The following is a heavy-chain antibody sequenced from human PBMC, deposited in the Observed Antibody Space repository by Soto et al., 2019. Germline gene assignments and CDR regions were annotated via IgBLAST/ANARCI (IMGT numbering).Heavy chain of an antibody. Sequence: QVQRVESGGGLVKPGGSLRLSCADSGFTFSDYYISWIRQSPGKGLEWVSYITSSRSNFTNYAASVKGRFTISRDNAKKSVYLQMDSLRVEDTAVYYCVRDRGYSGFFYWGQGVLVTVSA. J-gene: IGHJ4*02. CDR2: ITSSRSNFT. CDR1: GFTFSDYY. D-gene: IGHD5-12*01. CDR3: VRDRGYSGFFY. V-gene: IGHV3-11*06.